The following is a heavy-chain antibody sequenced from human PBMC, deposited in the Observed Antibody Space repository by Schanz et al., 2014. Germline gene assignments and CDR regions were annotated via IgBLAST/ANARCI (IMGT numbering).Heavy chain of an antibody. D-gene: IGHD1-1*01. CDR2: ISGRDGST. CDR1: GFTFSSYA. J-gene: IGHJ5*02. V-gene: IGHV3-23*01. CDR3: TRDVRLDRRGNWFDP. Sequence: EVQLLESGGGLVQPGGSLRLSCAASGFTFSSYAMTWVRQAPGMGLEWVSAISGRDGSTYYADSVRGRFTISRDNSKNTLYLQMSSLKSEDTALYYCTRDVRLDRRGNWFDPGGQGTLVTVSS.